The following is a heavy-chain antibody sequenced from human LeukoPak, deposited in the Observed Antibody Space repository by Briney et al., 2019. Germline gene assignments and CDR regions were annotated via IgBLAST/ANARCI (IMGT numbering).Heavy chain of an antibody. D-gene: IGHD2-2*01. CDR2: IIPVTGTA. J-gene: IGHJ6*03. Sequence: GASVKVSCKVSGGTFRNFAFTWVRQAPGQRLEWEGGIIPVTGTANYAQKFQGRVTITTDESTSTAYMELSSLRSEDTAVYYCARVKVVVPAARQYYYYMDVWGKGTTVTVSS. CDR1: GGTFRNFA. V-gene: IGHV1-69*05. CDR3: ARVKVVVPAARQYYYYMDV.